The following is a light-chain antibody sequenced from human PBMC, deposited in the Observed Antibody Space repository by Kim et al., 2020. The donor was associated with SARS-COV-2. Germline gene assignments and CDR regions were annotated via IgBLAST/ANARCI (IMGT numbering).Light chain of an antibody. Sequence: ASVGGRVTITCRASPTINTWLAWYQQKPGKAPKLLIHYASILQGGVPSRFSGSGSGTQFSLTISSLQPDDSATYYCQQYNGYSWTFGQGTKVDIK. CDR3: QQYNGYSWT. J-gene: IGKJ1*01. CDR2: YAS. V-gene: IGKV1-5*01. CDR1: PTINTW.